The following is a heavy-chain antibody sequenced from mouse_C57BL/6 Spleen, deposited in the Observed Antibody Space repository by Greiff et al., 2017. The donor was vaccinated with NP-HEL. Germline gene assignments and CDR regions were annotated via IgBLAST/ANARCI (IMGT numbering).Heavy chain of an antibody. V-gene: IGHV3-6*01. D-gene: IGHD1-1*01. J-gene: IGHJ3*01. CDR2: ISYDGSN. CDR1: GYSIPSGYY. Sequence: EVKVEESGPGLVKPSQSLSLTCSVTGYSIPSGYYWNWIQQFPGNKLEWMGYISYDGSNNYNPSLKNRISITRDTSKNQFFLKLNSVTTEDTSTYYCARGISSYAWFAYWGQGTLVTVSA. CDR3: ARGISSYAWFAY.